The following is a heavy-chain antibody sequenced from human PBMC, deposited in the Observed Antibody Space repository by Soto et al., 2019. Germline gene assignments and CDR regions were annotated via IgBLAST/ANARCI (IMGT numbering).Heavy chain of an antibody. CDR3: ARESADSSGYNLYYFDY. Sequence: LSLTCTVSGGSISSGGYYWSWIRQHPGKGLEWIGYIYYSGSTYYNPSLKSRVTISVDTSKNQFSLKLSSVTAADTAVYYCARESADSSGYNLYYFDYWGQGTLVTVSS. J-gene: IGHJ4*02. V-gene: IGHV4-31*03. CDR2: IYYSGST. D-gene: IGHD3-22*01. CDR1: GGSISSGGYY.